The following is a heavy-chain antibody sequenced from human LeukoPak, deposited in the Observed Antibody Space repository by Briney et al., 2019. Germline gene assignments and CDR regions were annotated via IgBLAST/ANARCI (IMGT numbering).Heavy chain of an antibody. CDR3: ARAEYYDSSGYYEF. Sequence: GGSLRLSCAASGFTFSSYSMTWVRQAPGKGLEWVSYISSSSSTIYYADSVKGRFTISRDNAKNSLYLQMNSLRDEDTAVYYCARAEYYDSSGYYEFWGQGTLVTVSS. V-gene: IGHV3-48*02. CDR2: ISSSSSTI. CDR1: GFTFSSYS. J-gene: IGHJ4*02. D-gene: IGHD3-22*01.